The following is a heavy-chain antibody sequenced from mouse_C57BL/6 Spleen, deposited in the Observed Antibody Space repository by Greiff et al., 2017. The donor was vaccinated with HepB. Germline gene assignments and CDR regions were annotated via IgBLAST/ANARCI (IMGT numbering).Heavy chain of an antibody. CDR3: TRNDGYYVGYAMDY. J-gene: IGHJ4*01. V-gene: IGHV1-15*01. CDR2: IDPETGGT. Sequence: VQLQQSGAELVRPGASVTLSCKASGYTFTDYEMHWVKQTPVHGLEWIGAIDPETGGTAYNQKFKGKAILTADKSSSTAYMELRSLTSEDSAVYYCTRNDGYYVGYAMDYWGQGTSVTVSS. CDR1: GYTFTDYE. D-gene: IGHD2-3*01.